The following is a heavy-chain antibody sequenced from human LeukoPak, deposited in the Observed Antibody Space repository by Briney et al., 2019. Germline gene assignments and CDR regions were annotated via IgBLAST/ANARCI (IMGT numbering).Heavy chain of an antibody. CDR3: ARDTNYYDSSGYYSGSDFDH. J-gene: IGHJ4*02. Sequence: GGSLILSCAASGFTFSSYTLNWVRQAPGKGLEWVSSITTAGYVYYSDSLKGRFTISRDDAKQSLYLQMDSLRAEDTAVYYCARDTNYYDSSGYYSGSDFDHWGQGTLVTVSS. V-gene: IGHV3-21*01. CDR1: GFTFSSYT. CDR2: ITTAGYV. D-gene: IGHD3-22*01.